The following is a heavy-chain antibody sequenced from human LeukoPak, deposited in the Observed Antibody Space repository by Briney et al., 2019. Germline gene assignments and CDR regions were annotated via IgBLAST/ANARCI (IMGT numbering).Heavy chain of an antibody. CDR3: ARDKDDSSGYDFDY. V-gene: IGHV3-23*01. CDR1: GFTFSGFA. CDR2: VSGSGGNT. J-gene: IGHJ4*02. Sequence: PGGSLRLSCAASGFTFSGFAMSWVRQAPGKGLEWVSVVSGSGGNTYYADSVKGRFTISRDNSKNTLYLQMNSLRAEDTAVYYCARDKDDSSGYDFDYWGQGTLVTVSS. D-gene: IGHD3-22*01.